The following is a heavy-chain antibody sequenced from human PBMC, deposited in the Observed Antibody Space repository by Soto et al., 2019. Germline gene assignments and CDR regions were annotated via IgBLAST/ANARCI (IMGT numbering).Heavy chain of an antibody. CDR2: ISGSGGST. V-gene: IGHV3-23*01. CDR1: GFTFSSYA. Sequence: GGSLRLSCAASGFTFSSYAMSWVRQAPGKGLEWVSAISGSGGSTYYADSVKGRFTISRDNSKNTLYLQMNSLRAEDTAVYYCAKSPAAAPDYYYYGMDVWGQGTTVTV. J-gene: IGHJ6*02. CDR3: AKSPAAAPDYYYYGMDV. D-gene: IGHD6-13*01.